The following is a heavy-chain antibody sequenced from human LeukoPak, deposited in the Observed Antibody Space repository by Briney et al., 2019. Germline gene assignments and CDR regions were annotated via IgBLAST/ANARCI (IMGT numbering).Heavy chain of an antibody. J-gene: IGHJ4*02. CDR2: ISWNSGSI. V-gene: IGHV3-9*01. D-gene: IGHD5-18*01. CDR1: GFTFDDYA. CDR3: AKASEYSYGQSPFDY. Sequence: GRSLRLSCVASGFTFDDYAMHWVRQAPGKGLEWVSGISWNSGSIGYADSVKGRFTISRDNAKNSLYLQMNSLRAEDTALYYCAKASEYSYGQSPFDYWGQGTLVTVSS.